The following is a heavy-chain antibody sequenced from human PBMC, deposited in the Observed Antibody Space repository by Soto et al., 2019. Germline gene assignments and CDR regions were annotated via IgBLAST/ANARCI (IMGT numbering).Heavy chain of an antibody. Sequence: AAVKVSCKASGYTFTGYYMHWVRQAPGQGLEWMGWINPISGGTNYAQKFQGRVTMTRDTSISTAYMELSRLRSDDTAVYYCARDCTNGVCRDYWGQGTLVTVSS. D-gene: IGHD2-8*01. CDR2: INPISGGT. J-gene: IGHJ4*02. V-gene: IGHV1-2*02. CDR1: GYTFTGYY. CDR3: ARDCTNGVCRDY.